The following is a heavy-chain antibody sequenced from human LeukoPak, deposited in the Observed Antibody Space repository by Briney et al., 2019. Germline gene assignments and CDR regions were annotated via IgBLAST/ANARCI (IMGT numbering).Heavy chain of an antibody. V-gene: IGHV3-21*01. CDR1: GFTLSSYW. Sequence: GGSLRLSCAASGFTLSSYWMHWARQAPGKGLEWVSSISSSSSYIYYADSVKGRFTISRDNAKNSLYLQMNSLRAEDTAVYYCAREPKYCSGGSCQDYWGQGTLVTVSS. CDR3: AREPKYCSGGSCQDY. D-gene: IGHD2-15*01. CDR2: ISSSSSYI. J-gene: IGHJ4*02.